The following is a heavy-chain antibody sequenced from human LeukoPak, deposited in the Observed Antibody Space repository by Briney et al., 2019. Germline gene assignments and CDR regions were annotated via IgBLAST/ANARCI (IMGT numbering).Heavy chain of an antibody. V-gene: IGHV1-69*04. CDR1: GGTFSSYA. Sequence: ASVKVSCKASGGTFSSYAISWVRQAPGQGLEWMGRIIPILGIANYAQKFQGRVTITADKSTSTAYMELSSLRSEDTAVCYCASTYDSSGYYFSFDYWVQGTLVTVSS. CDR2: IIPILGIA. D-gene: IGHD3-22*01. J-gene: IGHJ4*02. CDR3: ASTYDSSGYYFSFDY.